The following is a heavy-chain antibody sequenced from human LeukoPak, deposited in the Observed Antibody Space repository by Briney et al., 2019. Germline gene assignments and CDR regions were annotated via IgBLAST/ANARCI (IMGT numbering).Heavy chain of an antibody. J-gene: IGHJ4*02. CDR3: AKAVQITRNYYDSSGSSGGGY. CDR2: ISGSGGST. Sequence: GGSLRLSCAASGLTFSSYAMSWVRQAPGKGLEWVSAISGSGGSTYYADSVKGRFTISRDNSKNPLYLQMNSLKAEDTAVYYYAKAVQITRNYYDSSGSSGGGYWGQGTLVTVSS. D-gene: IGHD3-22*01. CDR1: GLTFSSYA. V-gene: IGHV3-23*01.